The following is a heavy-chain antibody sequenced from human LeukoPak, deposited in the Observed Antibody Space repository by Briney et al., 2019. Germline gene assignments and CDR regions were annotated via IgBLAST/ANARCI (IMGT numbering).Heavy chain of an antibody. J-gene: IGHJ4*02. Sequence: PSETLSLTCAVYGGSFSDYYWIWIRQPPGKGLEWIAEINHRGTTNYNPSLKSRLSLSVDTSNRHFSLKLTSVTAADTAVYYCARAFDYYFDYWSQETLVTVSS. CDR3: ARAFDYYFDY. V-gene: IGHV4-34*01. CDR2: INHRGTT. D-gene: IGHD2-21*01. CDR1: GGSFSDYY.